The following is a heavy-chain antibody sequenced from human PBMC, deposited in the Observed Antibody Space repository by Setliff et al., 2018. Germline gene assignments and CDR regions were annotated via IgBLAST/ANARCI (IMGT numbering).Heavy chain of an antibody. J-gene: IGHJ3*01. CDR1: GFTFSDST. CDR2: IRTKANSYAT. CDR3: VRHMTYYDFWRGYYSTSDALHV. D-gene: IGHD3-3*01. Sequence: GASLKISCAASGFTFSDSTMHWVRQASGKGLEWVGRIRTKANSYATAYATSVQDRFTISRHDSESTTYLQMNGLKTEYTAVYYCVRHMTYYDFWRGYYSTSDALHVWGRGTMVTVSS. V-gene: IGHV3-73*01.